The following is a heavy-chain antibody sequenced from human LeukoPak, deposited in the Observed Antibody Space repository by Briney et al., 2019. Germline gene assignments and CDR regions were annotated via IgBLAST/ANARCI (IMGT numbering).Heavy chain of an antibody. V-gene: IGHV3-23*01. J-gene: IGHJ4*02. D-gene: IGHD3-22*01. Sequence: GGSLRLSCAASGFTFGSYAMSWVRQAPGKGLEWVSGINTNGGSTAYADSVKGRFTISRDNPRNTLYMQMNSMRAEDTALYYCAIMHPYYDGNGYWVQWGQGTLVTVSP. CDR3: AIMHPYYDGNGYWVQ. CDR1: GFTFGSYA. CDR2: INTNGGST.